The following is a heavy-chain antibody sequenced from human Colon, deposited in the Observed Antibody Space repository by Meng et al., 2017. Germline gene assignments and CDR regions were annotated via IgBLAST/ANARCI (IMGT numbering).Heavy chain of an antibody. V-gene: IGHV3-7*01. CDR2: INVDGNGK. CDR3: ATDVGQTIRGWAY. Sequence: GESLKISCAASGFTFSSYWMYWVRQAPGKGLEWVASINVDGNGKFYLESVKGRFTISKDTAKNSVSLQMNSLRGEDSALYFCATDVGQTIRGWAYWGRGTLVTVSS. CDR1: GFTFSSYW. J-gene: IGHJ4*02. D-gene: IGHD1-26*01.